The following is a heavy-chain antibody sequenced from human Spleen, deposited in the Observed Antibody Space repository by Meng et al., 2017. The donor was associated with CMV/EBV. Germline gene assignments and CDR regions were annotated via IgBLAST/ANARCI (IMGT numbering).Heavy chain of an antibody. CDR2: INPSGGST. CDR3: ARGPTTYYDILTGPSDY. Sequence: QVALGQSGAEGKKPGASVKVSCKASGYTFTSYYMHWVRQAPGQGLEWMGIINPSGGSTSYAQKFQGRVTKTRDTSTSTVYMELSSLRSEDTAVYYCARGPTTYYDILTGPSDYWGQGTLVTVSS. J-gene: IGHJ4*02. CDR1: GYTFTSYY. D-gene: IGHD3-9*01. V-gene: IGHV1-46*01.